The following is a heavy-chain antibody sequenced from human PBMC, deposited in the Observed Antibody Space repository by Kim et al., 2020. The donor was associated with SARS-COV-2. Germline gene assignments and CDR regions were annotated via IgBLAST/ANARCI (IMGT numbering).Heavy chain of an antibody. D-gene: IGHD5-12*01. CDR3: ASLRRDGYNAFDY. Sequence: YNPTLKSRVTIAVDTSKNHFSLKLSSVTAADTAVYYCASLRRDGYNAFDYWGQGTLVTVSS. J-gene: IGHJ4*02. V-gene: IGHV4-34*01.